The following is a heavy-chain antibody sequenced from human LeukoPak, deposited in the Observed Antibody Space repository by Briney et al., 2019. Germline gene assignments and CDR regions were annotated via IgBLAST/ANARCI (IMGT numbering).Heavy chain of an antibody. CDR3: ARGGRVRGTMVRGVPSYYFDY. CDR1: GYTFTGYY. J-gene: IGHJ4*02. CDR2: INTNSGGT. D-gene: IGHD3-10*01. V-gene: IGHV1-2*02. Sequence: SVKVSCKASGYTFTGYYMHWVRQAPGQGLEWMGWINTNSGGTNYAQKFQGRVTMTRDTSISTAYMELSRLRSDDTAVYYCARGGRVRGTMVRGVPSYYFDYWGQGTLVTVSS.